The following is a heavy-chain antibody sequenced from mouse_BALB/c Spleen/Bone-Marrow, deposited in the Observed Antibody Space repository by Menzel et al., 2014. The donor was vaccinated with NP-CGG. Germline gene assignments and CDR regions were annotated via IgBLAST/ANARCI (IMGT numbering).Heavy chain of an antibody. CDR3: ARVSYYAMDN. CDR1: GFTFSSYG. Sequence: EAMLVESGGGLVQPGGSMKLSCAASGFTFSSYGMSWVRQTPDKRLELVATINSNGGSTYYPDSVKGRFTISRDNAKNTLYLQMSSLKSEDTARYYCARVSYYAMDNWGQGTSVTVSS. CDR2: INSNGGST. V-gene: IGHV5-6-3*01. J-gene: IGHJ4*01.